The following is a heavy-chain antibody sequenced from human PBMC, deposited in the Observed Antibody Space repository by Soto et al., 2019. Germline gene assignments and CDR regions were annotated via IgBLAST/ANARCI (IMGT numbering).Heavy chain of an antibody. CDR1: GFTFSSYG. Sequence: SLRLSCAASGFTFSSYGMHWVRQAPGKGLEWVAVISYDGSNKYYADSVKGRFTISRDNSKNTLYLQMNSLRAEDTAVYYCAKLAGVTGGHDAFDIWGPGTMLTVSS. D-gene: IGHD7-27*01. CDR3: AKLAGVTGGHDAFDI. J-gene: IGHJ3*02. V-gene: IGHV3-30*18. CDR2: ISYDGSNK.